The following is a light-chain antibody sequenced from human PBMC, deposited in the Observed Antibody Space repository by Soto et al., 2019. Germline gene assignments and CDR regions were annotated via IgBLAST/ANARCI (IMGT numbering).Light chain of an antibody. CDR3: AAWDDSLNGRV. CDR1: SSNIGSSN. Sequence: QSVLTQPPSASRSPGQRVTISCSGSSSNIGSSNVNWYQQLPGTAPKLLIYTNNQRPSGVPDRFSGSKSGTSASLAISELQSEDEADYYCAAWDDSLNGRVFGTGTKVTGL. J-gene: IGLJ1*01. V-gene: IGLV1-44*01. CDR2: TNN.